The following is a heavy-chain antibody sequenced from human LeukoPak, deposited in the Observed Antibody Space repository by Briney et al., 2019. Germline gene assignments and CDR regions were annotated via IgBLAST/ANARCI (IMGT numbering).Heavy chain of an antibody. V-gene: IGHV3-23*01. CDR3: AGVVPAARRSYYFDY. D-gene: IGHD2-2*01. J-gene: IGHJ4*02. CDR2: ISGSGGST. CDR1: GFTFSSYA. Sequence: PGGSLRLSCAASGFTFSSYAMSWVRQAPGKGLEWVSAISGSGGSTYYADSVKGRFTISRDNSKNTLYPQMNSLRAEDTAVYYCAGVVPAARRSYYFDYWGQGTLVTVSS.